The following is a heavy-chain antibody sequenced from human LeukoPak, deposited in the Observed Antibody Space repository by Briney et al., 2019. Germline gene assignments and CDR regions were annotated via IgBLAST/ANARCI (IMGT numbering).Heavy chain of an antibody. D-gene: IGHD3-10*01. V-gene: IGHV3-48*03. CDR1: GFAFSSYE. J-gene: IGHJ6*04. CDR3: ARSMVRGVIISFRYYGMDV. CDR2: ISSRGSTI. Sequence: GGALRLSCAASGFAFSSYEMNWVRQARGKGLEGVSYISSRGSTIYYADSVKGGLTISRDNAKNSLYLQMNSLRAEDTAVYYCARSMVRGVIISFRYYGMDVWGKGTTVTVSS.